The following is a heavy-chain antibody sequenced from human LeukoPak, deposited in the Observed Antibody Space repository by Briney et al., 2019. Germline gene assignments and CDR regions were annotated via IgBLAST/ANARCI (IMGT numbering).Heavy chain of an antibody. CDR3: TARVVTTNEF. V-gene: IGHV3-15*01. CDR2: VKSGGTT. CDR1: GFNFNDAW. J-gene: IGHJ4*02. D-gene: IGHD2-21*02. Sequence: GGSLRLSCLGSGFNFNDAWMNWVRQAPGKGLEWVGRVKSGGTTDDTAPMKGRFTISRDDSKRTVYLQMNSLKTEDTAMYFCTARVVTTNEFWGQGTLGTVSS.